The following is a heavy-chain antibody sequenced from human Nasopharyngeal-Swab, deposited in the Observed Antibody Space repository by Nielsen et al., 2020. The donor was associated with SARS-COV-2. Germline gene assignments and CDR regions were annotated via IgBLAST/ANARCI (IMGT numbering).Heavy chain of an antibody. CDR3: ARVFRYYYDSSGLGTSCYFDY. CDR2: INHSGST. D-gene: IGHD3-22*01. Sequence: SETLSLTCTVSGGSISGYFWSWIRQLPGKGLEWIGEINHSGSTNYNPSLKSRVTISVDTSKNQFSLKLSSVTAADTAVYYCARVFRYYYDSSGLGTSCYFDYWGQGTLVTVSS. CDR1: GGSISGYF. V-gene: IGHV4-34*01. J-gene: IGHJ4*02.